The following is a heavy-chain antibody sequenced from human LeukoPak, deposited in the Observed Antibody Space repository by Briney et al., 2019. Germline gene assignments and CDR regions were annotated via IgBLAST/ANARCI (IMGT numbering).Heavy chain of an antibody. CDR2: INPNSGGT. Sequence: GASVKVSCKASGYTFTGYYMHWVRQAPGQGLEWMGWINPNSGGTNYAQKFQGRVTMTRDTSISTAYMELSRLRSDDTAVYYCARGAFIVVVPAAMEVWGKGTTVTVSS. J-gene: IGHJ6*03. V-gene: IGHV1-2*02. CDR3: ARGAFIVVVPAAMEV. D-gene: IGHD2-2*01. CDR1: GYTFTGYY.